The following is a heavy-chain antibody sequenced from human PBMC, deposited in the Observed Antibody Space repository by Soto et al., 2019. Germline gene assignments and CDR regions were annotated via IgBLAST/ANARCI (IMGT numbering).Heavy chain of an antibody. CDR2: ISKSDYT. J-gene: IGHJ4*02. D-gene: IGHD2-2*01. CDR3: AREDSIIIPAVSDF. CDR1: GFAFNNYG. V-gene: IGHV3-21*01. Sequence: GGSLRLSCTVSGFAFNNYGINWVRQALGKGLEWVSSISKSDYTYYSDSVKGRFTISRDNAKNSVSLQMNTLRVEDTAVYYCAREDSIIIPAVSDFWGQGTRVTVS.